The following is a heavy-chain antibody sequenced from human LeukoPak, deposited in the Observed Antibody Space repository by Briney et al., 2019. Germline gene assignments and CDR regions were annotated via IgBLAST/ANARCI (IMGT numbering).Heavy chain of an antibody. CDR2: VNHSGST. CDR1: GGSFSGYY. Sequence: PSETLSLTCAVYGGSFSGYYWSWIRQPPGKGLEWIGEVNHSGSTNYNPSLKSRVTISVDTSKNQFSLKLSSVTAADTAVYYCARDVKRITIFGVVRGNYYYGMDVWGQGTTVTVSS. D-gene: IGHD3-3*01. J-gene: IGHJ6*02. V-gene: IGHV4-34*01. CDR3: ARDVKRITIFGVVRGNYYYGMDV.